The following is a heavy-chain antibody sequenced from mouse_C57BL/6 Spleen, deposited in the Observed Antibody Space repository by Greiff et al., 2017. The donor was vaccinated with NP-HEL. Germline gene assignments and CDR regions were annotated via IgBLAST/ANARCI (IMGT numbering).Heavy chain of an antibody. V-gene: IGHV1-52*01. D-gene: IGHD4-1*01. Sequence: QVQLQQPGAELVRPGSSVKLSCKASGYTFTSYWMHWVKQRPIQGLEWIGNIDPSDSETHYNQKFKDKATLTVDKSSSTAYMQLSSLTSEDSAFYYCARERELGRYFDVWGTGTTVTVSS. J-gene: IGHJ1*03. CDR3: ARERELGRYFDV. CDR2: IDPSDSET. CDR1: GYTFTSYW.